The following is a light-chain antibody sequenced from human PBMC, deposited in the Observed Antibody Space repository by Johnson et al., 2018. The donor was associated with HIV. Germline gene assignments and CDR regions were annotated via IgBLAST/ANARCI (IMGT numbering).Light chain of an antibody. CDR1: SSNIGNNY. CDR2: ENN. CDR3: ATWDSSLSGGV. Sequence: QSVLTQPPSVSAAPGQKVTISCSGSSSNIGNNYVSWYQQLPGTAPKLLIYENNKRPSGIPDRFSASKSGTSATLGITGLQTGDEADYYCATWDSSLSGGVFGTGNKVTVL. J-gene: IGLJ1*01. V-gene: IGLV1-51*02.